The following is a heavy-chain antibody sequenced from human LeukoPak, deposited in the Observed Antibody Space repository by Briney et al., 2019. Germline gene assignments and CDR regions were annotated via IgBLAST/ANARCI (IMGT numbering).Heavy chain of an antibody. V-gene: IGHV1-18*01. Sequence: GASVTVSCTASGYTFTSYGISWVRQAPGQGLEWMGWISAYNGNTNYAQKLQGRVTMTTDTSTSTAYMELRSLRSDDTAVYYCARDGLWFGELYFLDAFDIWGQGTKVTVSS. CDR3: ARDGLWFGELYFLDAFDI. D-gene: IGHD3-10*01. CDR1: GYTFTSYG. J-gene: IGHJ3*02. CDR2: ISAYNGNT.